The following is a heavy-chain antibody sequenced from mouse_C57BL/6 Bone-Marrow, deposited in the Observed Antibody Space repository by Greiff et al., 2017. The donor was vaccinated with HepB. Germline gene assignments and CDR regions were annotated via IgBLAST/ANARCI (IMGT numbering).Heavy chain of an antibody. CDR2: INPSSGYT. CDR1: GYTFTSYW. CDR3: SLITTGFAY. V-gene: IGHV1-7*01. Sequence: QVQLKESGAELAKPGASVKLSCKASGYTFTSYWMHWVKQRPGQGLEWIGYINPSSGYTKYNQKFKDKATLTADKSSSTAYMQLSSLTYEDSAVYYCSLITTGFAYWGQGTLVTVSA. J-gene: IGHJ3*01. D-gene: IGHD1-1*01.